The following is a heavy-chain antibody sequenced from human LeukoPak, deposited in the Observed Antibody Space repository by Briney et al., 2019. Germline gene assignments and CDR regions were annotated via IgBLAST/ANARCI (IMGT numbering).Heavy chain of an antibody. V-gene: IGHV3-48*04. Sequence: GGSLRLSCAASGFTFRTSGMNWVRQAPGKGLEWVSYISSSGTTISYAQSVKGRFTISRDNAKNSLYLQMNSLRAEDTAVYYCARVSADIVVVVAATMMTENYFDYWGQGTLVTVSS. CDR3: ARVSADIVVVVAATMMTENYFDY. J-gene: IGHJ4*02. D-gene: IGHD2-15*01. CDR2: ISSSGTTI. CDR1: GFTFRTSG.